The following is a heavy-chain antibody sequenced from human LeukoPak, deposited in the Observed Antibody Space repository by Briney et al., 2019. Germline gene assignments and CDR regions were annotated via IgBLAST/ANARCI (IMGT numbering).Heavy chain of an antibody. V-gene: IGHV4-34*01. Sequence: SETLSLTCAVYGGSFSGYYWSWIRQPPGKGLQWIGEINHSGSTNYNPSLKSQVTISVDTSKNQFSLKLRSVTAADTAVYYCARGGDGYNYDYFDYWGQGTLVTVSS. CDR1: GGSFSGYY. CDR2: INHSGST. CDR3: ARGGDGYNYDYFDY. D-gene: IGHD5-24*01. J-gene: IGHJ4*02.